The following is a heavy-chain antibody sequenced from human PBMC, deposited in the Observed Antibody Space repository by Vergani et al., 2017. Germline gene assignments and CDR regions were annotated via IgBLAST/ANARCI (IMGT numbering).Heavy chain of an antibody. CDR2: ISYDGSNK. D-gene: IGHD1-1*01. V-gene: IGHV3-30-3*01. Sequence: QVQLVESGGGVVQPGRSLRLSCAASGFTFSSYAMHWVRQAPGKGLEWVAVISYDGSNKYYADSVKGRFTISRDKSKNTLYLQMNSLRAEDTAVYYCARDLGTFDYWGQGTLVTVSS. CDR1: GFTFSSYA. CDR3: ARDLGTFDY. J-gene: IGHJ4*02.